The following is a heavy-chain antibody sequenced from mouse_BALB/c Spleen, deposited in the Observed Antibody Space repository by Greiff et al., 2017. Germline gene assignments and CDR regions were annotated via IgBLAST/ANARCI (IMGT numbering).Heavy chain of an antibody. V-gene: IGHV1-9*01. Sequence: VKLVESGAELMKPGASVKISCKATGYTFSSYWIEWVKQRPGHGLEWIGEILPGSGSTNYNEKFKGKATFTADTSSNTAYMQLSSLTSEDSAVYYCARDKEVRGYYAMDYWGQGTSVTVSS. CDR3: ARDKEVRGYYAMDY. J-gene: IGHJ4*01. CDR2: ILPGSGST. D-gene: IGHD2-14*01. CDR1: GYTFSSYW.